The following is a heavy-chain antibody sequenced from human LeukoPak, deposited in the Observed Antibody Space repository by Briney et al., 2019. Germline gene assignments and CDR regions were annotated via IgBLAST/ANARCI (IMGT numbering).Heavy chain of an antibody. V-gene: IGHV3-23*01. J-gene: IGHJ5*02. Sequence: WGSLRLSCAASGCTFSSYAMSWVRQAPGKGLELVSAMSVSCGSTYYADSVKGRFTISRDNSKNTLYLQITSLRAEDTAVYYCAKALRGGGNSYNWFDPWGQGTLVTVSS. CDR3: AKALRGGGNSYNWFDP. CDR2: MSVSCGST. CDR1: GCTFSSYA. D-gene: IGHD4-23*01.